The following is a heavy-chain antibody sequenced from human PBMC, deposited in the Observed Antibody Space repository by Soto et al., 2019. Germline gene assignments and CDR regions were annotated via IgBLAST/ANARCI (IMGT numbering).Heavy chain of an antibody. CDR3: AGTYIVVVPAAERIPVWFDP. Sequence: GESLKISCAASGFTFSDYYMSWIRQAPGKGLEWVSYISSSGSTIYYADSVKGRFTISRDNAKNSLYLQMNSLRAEDTAVYYCAGTYIVVVPAAERIPVWFDPWGQGTLVTVSS. CDR2: ISSSGSTI. D-gene: IGHD2-2*01. V-gene: IGHV3-11*01. CDR1: GFTFSDYY. J-gene: IGHJ5*02.